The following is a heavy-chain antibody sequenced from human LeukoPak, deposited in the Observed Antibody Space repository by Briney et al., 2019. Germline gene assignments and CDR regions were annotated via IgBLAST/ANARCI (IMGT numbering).Heavy chain of an antibody. J-gene: IGHJ6*03. CDR3: ARGASHYYYYYMDV. CDR2: IYYSGST. D-gene: IGHD1-26*01. Sequence: SETLSLTCTVSGGSISSRSYYWSWIRQPPGKGLEWIGYIYYSGSTNYNPSLKSRVTISVDTSKNQFSLKLSSVTAADTAVYYCARGASHYYYYYMDVWGKGTTVTVSS. CDR1: GGSISSRSYY. V-gene: IGHV4-61*01.